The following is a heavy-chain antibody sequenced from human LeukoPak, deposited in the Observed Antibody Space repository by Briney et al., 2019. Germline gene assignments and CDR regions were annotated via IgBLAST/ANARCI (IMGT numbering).Heavy chain of an antibody. CDR2: ISNDGSNK. D-gene: IGHD2-21*01. CDR3: ARDMLFQYYFDY. V-gene: IGHV3-30*04. Sequence: PGGSLRLSCAASGFTFSSYAMHWVRPAPGKGLEWVAVISNDGSNKYYADSVKGRFTISRDNSKNALYLQMNSLRAEDTAVYYCARDMLFQYYFDYWGQGTLVTVSS. CDR1: GFTFSSYA. J-gene: IGHJ4*02.